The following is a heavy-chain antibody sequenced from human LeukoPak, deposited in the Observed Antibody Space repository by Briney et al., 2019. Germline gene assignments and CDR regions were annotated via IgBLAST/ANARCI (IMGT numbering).Heavy chain of an antibody. CDR3: ARLTTVTTGRQCFQH. V-gene: IGHV5-51*01. CDR1: GYSFTTYW. Sequence: GESLKISCKGSGYSFTTYWIGWVRQMPGKCLEWMGIIYPGDSDTRYSPSFQGQVTISADESIRTAYLQWNSLKASDTAVYYCARLTTVTTGRQCFQHWGQGTLVTVSS. D-gene: IGHD4-17*01. J-gene: IGHJ1*01. CDR2: IYPGDSDT.